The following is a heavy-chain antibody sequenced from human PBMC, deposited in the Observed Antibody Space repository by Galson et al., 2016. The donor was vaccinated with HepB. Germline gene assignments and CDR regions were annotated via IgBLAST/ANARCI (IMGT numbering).Heavy chain of an antibody. J-gene: IGHJ6*02. V-gene: IGHV1-2*04. CDR2: INPNNGGT. CDR1: GYTFTGYY. D-gene: IGHD5-18*01. CDR3: AGGASGYSYGYGHYGMDV. Sequence: SVKVSCKASGYTFTGYYVHWVRQAPGQGLEWMGWINPNNGGTNYAQKFQGWVTMTRDTSISTAYMELSRLRSDDTAVYYCAGGASGYSYGYGHYGMDVWGQGTTVTVSS.